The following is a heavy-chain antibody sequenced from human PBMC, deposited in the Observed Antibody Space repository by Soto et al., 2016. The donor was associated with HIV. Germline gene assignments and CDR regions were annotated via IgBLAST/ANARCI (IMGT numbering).Heavy chain of an antibody. CDR1: GGSISSYY. D-gene: IGHD6-13*01. J-gene: IGHJ4*02. Sequence: QVQLQESGPGLVKPSETLSLTCTVSGGSISSYYWSWIRQPPGKGLEWIGYIYYSGSTNYNPSLKSRVTISVDTSKNQFSLKLSSVTAADTAVYYCATIRRRITAAGPEXFDYWGQGTLVTVSS. V-gene: IGHV4-59*01. CDR2: IYYSGST. CDR3: ATIRRRITAAGPEXFDY.